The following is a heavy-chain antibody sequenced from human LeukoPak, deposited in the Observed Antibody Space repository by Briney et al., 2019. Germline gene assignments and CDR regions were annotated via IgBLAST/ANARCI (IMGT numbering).Heavy chain of an antibody. D-gene: IGHD6-13*01. CDR1: GFTFSSYA. J-gene: IGHJ4*02. Sequence: GGSLRLSCAASGFTFSSYAMSWVRQAPGKGLEWVSAISGSGTSTYYADSVKGRFTISRDNSKNTLYLQMNSLRAEDTAVYYCAKDRARKQQLGTFDYWGQGTLVTVSS. CDR3: AKDRARKQQLGTFDY. CDR2: ISGSGTST. V-gene: IGHV3-23*01.